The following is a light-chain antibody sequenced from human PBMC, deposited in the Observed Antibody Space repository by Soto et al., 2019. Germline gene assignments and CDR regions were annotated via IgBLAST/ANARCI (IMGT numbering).Light chain of an antibody. J-gene: IGKJ2*01. Sequence: DIQMTQSPSSLSASVGDRVTITCRASQSISSYLSWYQQKPGKAPNLLIYGASSLQSGVPSRFSGSGSGTYFTLTISSLLLEDFATYFCQESHTSGTFGQGTKLE. CDR3: QESHTSGT. CDR1: QSISSY. V-gene: IGKV1-39*01. CDR2: GAS.